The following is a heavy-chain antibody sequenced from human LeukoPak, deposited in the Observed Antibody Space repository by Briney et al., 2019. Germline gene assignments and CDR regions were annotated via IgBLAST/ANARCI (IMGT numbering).Heavy chain of an antibody. Sequence: SGPALVKPTHPLTLTCTFSGFSLSTRGMCVSWIRQPPGKALEWLARIDWDDSKYYSTSLKTRLTISKDTSKNQVVLTMTNMDPVDTATYYCARITRRDSGSSFFDWWGQGTLVTVSS. CDR1: GFSLSTRGMC. V-gene: IGHV2-70*11. J-gene: IGHJ4*02. CDR2: IDWDDSK. CDR3: ARITRRDSGSSFFDW. D-gene: IGHD1-26*01.